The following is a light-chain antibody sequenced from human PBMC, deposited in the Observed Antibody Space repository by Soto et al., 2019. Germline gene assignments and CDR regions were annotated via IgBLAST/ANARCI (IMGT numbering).Light chain of an antibody. CDR3: QHYNNWPPWT. Sequence: EIVMTQSPATLSVSPGERATLSCRASQSVSSNLAWYQQNPGQAPRLLIYGASTRATGIPARFSGSGSGTEFTLTISSLKSEDFAVYYCQHYNNWPPWTFGHGTKVEIK. CDR2: GAS. V-gene: IGKV3-15*01. CDR1: QSVSSN. J-gene: IGKJ1*01.